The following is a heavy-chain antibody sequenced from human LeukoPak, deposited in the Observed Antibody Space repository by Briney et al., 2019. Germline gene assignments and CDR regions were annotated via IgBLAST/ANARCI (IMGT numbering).Heavy chain of an antibody. Sequence: GGSLRLSCAASGFTFTSYWMYWVRQAPGKGLEWVVDIKEDGSEKYYVDSVNGRFTISRDNAKNSLYLQMNSLRAEDTAVYYCARSSYYCFDYWGQGTLVTVSS. J-gene: IGHJ4*02. D-gene: IGHD2-21*01. CDR3: ARSSYYCFDY. V-gene: IGHV3-7*01. CDR2: IKEDGSEK. CDR1: GFTFTSYW.